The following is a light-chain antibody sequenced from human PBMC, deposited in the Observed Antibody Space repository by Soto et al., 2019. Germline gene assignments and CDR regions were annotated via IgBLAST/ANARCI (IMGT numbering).Light chain of an antibody. CDR3: QTWGTGYVV. Sequence: QLVLTQSPSASASLGASVKLTCTLSSGHRSYTIAWHQQQPEKGPRYLMTLNSDGSHRKGDGIPDRFSGSSSGAERYLIISSLQSEDEADYYCQTWGTGYVVFGRGTQLTVL. J-gene: IGLJ2*01. CDR1: SGHRSYT. V-gene: IGLV4-69*01. CDR2: LNSDGSH.